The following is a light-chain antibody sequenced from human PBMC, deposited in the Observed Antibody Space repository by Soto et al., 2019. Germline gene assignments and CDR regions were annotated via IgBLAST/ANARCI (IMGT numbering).Light chain of an antibody. CDR1: SSDVGGYNY. J-gene: IGLJ2*01. CDR2: DVS. V-gene: IGLV2-14*01. Sequence: QSALTQPASVSGSPGPSITISCTGTSSDVGGYNYVSWYQQHPGKAPKLMIYDVSNRPSGVSNRFSGSKSGNTASLTISGLQDEDEADYYFCSYTSSSTLVVFGGGTKLTVL. CDR3: CSYTSSSTLVV.